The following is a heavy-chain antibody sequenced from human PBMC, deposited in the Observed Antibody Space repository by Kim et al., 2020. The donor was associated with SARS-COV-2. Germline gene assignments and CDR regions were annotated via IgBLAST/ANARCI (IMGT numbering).Heavy chain of an antibody. Sequence: GGSLRLSCAASGFTFSDYHMNWIRQAPGKGLEWVSYISSSSSDTQYADSVKGRFTISRDNAKNSLYLQMNSLRVEDTAVYYCATRGSGNYWGQGTLAT. J-gene: IGHJ4*02. CDR1: GFTFSDYH. V-gene: IGHV3-11*06. D-gene: IGHD1-26*01. CDR2: ISSSSSDT. CDR3: ATRGSGNY.